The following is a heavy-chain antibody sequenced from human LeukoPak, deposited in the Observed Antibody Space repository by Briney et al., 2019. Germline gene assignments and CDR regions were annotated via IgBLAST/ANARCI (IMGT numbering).Heavy chain of an antibody. Sequence: TGGSLRLSCAASGFMFSSNWMSWVRQAPGKGLEWVANIKQDGSEKNYVDSVKGRFTISRDNAKTSLYLQMNSLRVEDTAVYYCARSLWPEDYWGQGTLVTVSS. CDR2: IKQDGSEK. V-gene: IGHV3-7*01. D-gene: IGHD5-18*01. CDR3: ARSLWPEDY. J-gene: IGHJ4*02. CDR1: GFMFSSNW.